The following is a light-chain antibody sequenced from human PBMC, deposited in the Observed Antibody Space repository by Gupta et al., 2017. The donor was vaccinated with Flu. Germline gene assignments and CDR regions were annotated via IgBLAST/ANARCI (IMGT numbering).Light chain of an antibody. CDR2: DGT. J-gene: IGLJ2*01. Sequence: QSALPQPASVSGSPGQSIAIPCTGTSPDIGSQKYVSWYQQHPGNAPQLLIYDGTNRPSGGSTRFSGSKSGVTASLTISGLQAEDEADYYCSSCTISTTLVFGGGTRLTVL. CDR1: SPDIGSQKY. CDR3: SSCTISTTLV. V-gene: IGLV2-14*01.